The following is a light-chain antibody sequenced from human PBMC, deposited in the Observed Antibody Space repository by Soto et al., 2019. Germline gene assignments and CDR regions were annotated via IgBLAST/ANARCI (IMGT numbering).Light chain of an antibody. Sequence: QSALTQPPSASGSPGQSVTISCTGTSSDVGGYNYVSWYQQHPGKAPKLMIYEVSKRPSGVPDRFSGSKSGNTASLTVSGLQVEDEADYYCHSHTTTNSLVFGTGTKLTVL. CDR2: EVS. CDR1: SSDVGGYNY. CDR3: HSHTTTNSLV. V-gene: IGLV2-8*01. J-gene: IGLJ1*01.